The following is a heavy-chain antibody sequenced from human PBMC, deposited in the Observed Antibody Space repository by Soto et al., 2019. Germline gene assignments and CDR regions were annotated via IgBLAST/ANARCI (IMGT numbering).Heavy chain of an antibody. J-gene: IGHJ4*02. Sequence: QVQLVQSGAEVKKPGSSVKVSCKASGGTFSSYSINWVRQAPGQGLEWMGEIIPIFCTANYAQKFQGRVTMTADESTRTDYMELGRLRSEGKAIYYCARDGGRHSGGIDYWGQGTLVTVSS. D-gene: IGHD1-26*01. V-gene: IGHV1-69*01. CDR3: ARDGGRHSGGIDY. CDR2: IIPIFCTA. CDR1: GGTFSSYS.